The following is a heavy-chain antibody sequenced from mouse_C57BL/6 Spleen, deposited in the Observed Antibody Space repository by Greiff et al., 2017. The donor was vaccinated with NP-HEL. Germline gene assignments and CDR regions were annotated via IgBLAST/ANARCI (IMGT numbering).Heavy chain of an antibody. CDR1: GYTFTGYW. Sequence: QSGAELMKPGASVKLSCKATGYTFTGYWIEWVKQRPGHGLEWIGEILPGSGSTNYHEKFKGKATFTADTSSNTAYMQLSSLTTEDSAIYYCAREEGYDDFYYFDYWGQGTTLTVSS. J-gene: IGHJ2*01. CDR3: AREEGYDDFYYFDY. V-gene: IGHV1-9*01. CDR2: ILPGSGST. D-gene: IGHD2-2*01.